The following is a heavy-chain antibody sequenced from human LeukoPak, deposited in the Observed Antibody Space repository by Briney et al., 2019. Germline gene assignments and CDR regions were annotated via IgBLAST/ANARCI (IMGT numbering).Heavy chain of an antibody. CDR3: ARGSHIGYCSGDRCYSDAAV. Sequence: GGSLRLSCAASGFTFDDYAMHWVRQAPGKGLEWVSGISWNSGSIGYADSVKGRFTISRDNAKNSLYLQMNSLRAEDTAVYYCARGSHIGYCSGDRCYSDAAVWGQGTTVTVSS. D-gene: IGHD2-15*01. CDR1: GFTFDDYA. CDR2: ISWNSGSI. J-gene: IGHJ6*02. V-gene: IGHV3-9*01.